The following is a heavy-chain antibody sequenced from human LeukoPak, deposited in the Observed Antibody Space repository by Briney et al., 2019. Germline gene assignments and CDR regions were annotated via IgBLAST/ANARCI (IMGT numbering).Heavy chain of an antibody. J-gene: IGHJ4*02. CDR1: GGSISSGSYY. CDR3: ARVRASDFDY. D-gene: IGHD3-3*01. CDR2: IYTSGST. Sequence: PSETLSLTCTVSGGSISSGSYYWSWIRQPAGKGLEWIGRIYTSGSTNYNPSLKSRVTISVDTSKNQFSLKLSSVTAADTAVYYCARVRASDFDYWGQGTLVTVSS. V-gene: IGHV4-61*02.